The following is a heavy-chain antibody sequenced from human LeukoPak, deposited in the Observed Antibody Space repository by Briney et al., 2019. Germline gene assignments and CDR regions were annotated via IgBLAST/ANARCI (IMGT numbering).Heavy chain of an antibody. CDR2: INPSGGST. V-gene: IGHV1-46*01. J-gene: IGHJ6*03. D-gene: IGHD5-24*01. CDR3: ASGSLGDGYGVGDYYQYMDV. CDR1: GYTFTSYY. Sequence: GASVKVSCKASGYTFTSYYMHWVRQAPGRGLDWMGIINPSGGSTSYAQKFQGRVTMTRDMSTSTVYMEQSSLRSEDTAVYYCASGSLGDGYGVGDYYQYMDVWGKGTTVTVSS.